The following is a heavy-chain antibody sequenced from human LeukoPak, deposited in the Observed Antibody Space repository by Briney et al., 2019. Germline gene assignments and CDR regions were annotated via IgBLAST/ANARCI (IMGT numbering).Heavy chain of an antibody. CDR1: GFTFSTHS. Sequence: GGSLRLSCAASGFTFSTHSMNWVRRAPGKGLEWVSYISSSSSTIYYADSVKGRFAISRDNAKNSLYLQMNSLRAEDTAVYYCASHRGGDFLAWGQGTLVTVSS. V-gene: IGHV3-48*01. CDR2: ISSSSSTI. D-gene: IGHD3-3*01. J-gene: IGHJ5*02. CDR3: ASHRGGDFLA.